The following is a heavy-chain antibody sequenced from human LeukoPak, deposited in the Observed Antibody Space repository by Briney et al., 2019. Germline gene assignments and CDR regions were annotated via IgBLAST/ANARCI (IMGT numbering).Heavy chain of an antibody. V-gene: IGHV5-51*01. D-gene: IGHD3-10*01. CDR2: IYPSDSDT. J-gene: IGHJ4*02. CDR1: GYSFTNYW. CDR3: ARHYYGSGSSGQSDY. Sequence: GESLKISCKGSGYSFTNYWIGWVRQMPGKGLEWMGTIYPSDSDTRYSPSFQGQVTISADKSINTAYLQWSSLKASDTAIYYCARHYYGSGSSGQSDYWGQGTLVTVSS.